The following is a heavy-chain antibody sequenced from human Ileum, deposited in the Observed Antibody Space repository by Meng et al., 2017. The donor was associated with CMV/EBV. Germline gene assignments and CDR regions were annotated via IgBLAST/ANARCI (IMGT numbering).Heavy chain of an antibody. CDR1: SGSFSDFF. CDR3: ARGRDFWWEMDY. Sequence: QVWFSRWGAGSLKPSETLSPACAVYSGSFSDFFWGWIRQPPGKGLEWIGESSHSGNTKYNPSLKSRVTISVDASKNQFSLNMRSVTAADTAVYYCARGRDFWWEMDYTGQGTLVTVSS. V-gene: IGHV4-34*01. D-gene: IGHD1-26*01. CDR2: SSHSGNT. J-gene: IGHJ4*02.